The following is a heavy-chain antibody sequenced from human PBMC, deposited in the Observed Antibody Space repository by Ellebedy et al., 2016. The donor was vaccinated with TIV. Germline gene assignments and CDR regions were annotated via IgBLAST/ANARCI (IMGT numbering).Heavy chain of an antibody. CDR2: LSSNGGST. D-gene: IGHD3-10*01. CDR1: GFTFSSYA. Sequence: PWGSLRLSCSASGFTFSSYAMHWVRQAPGKGLEYVSALSSNGGSTYYADSVKGRFTISRDNSKKPLYLQMSSLRADDTAVYYCVKGGSGSYHYYYGMDVWGQGTTVTVSS. V-gene: IGHV3-64D*06. CDR3: VKGGSGSYHYYYGMDV. J-gene: IGHJ6*02.